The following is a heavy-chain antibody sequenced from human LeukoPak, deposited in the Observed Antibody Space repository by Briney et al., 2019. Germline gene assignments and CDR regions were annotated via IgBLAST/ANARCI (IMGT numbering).Heavy chain of an antibody. CDR1: GGSISWSSDY. CDR3: ARDGRGGTPVLTYTDS. CDR2: MSYSGNT. V-gene: IGHV4-39*07. Sequence: SETLSLTCIVSGGSISWSSDYWGWIRQPPGKGLEWIGSMSYSGNTYYNPSLKSRVTISIDTSKNQVSLELSSATAADTAVYYCARDGRGGTPVLTYTDSWGQGTLVTVSS. D-gene: IGHD4-23*01. J-gene: IGHJ4*02.